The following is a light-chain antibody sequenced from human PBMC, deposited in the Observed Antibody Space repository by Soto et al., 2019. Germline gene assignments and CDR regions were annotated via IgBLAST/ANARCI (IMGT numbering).Light chain of an antibody. CDR3: KQYDKLPIA. CDR1: QSVGSN. V-gene: IGKV3-15*01. Sequence: ERVMTQSPATLSVSLGERATLSCRASQSVGSNLAWYQQKPGQAPRLLIFGASSRATSVPARFNGSGSGREFTLTIHSLQSKDFAVYLCKQYDKLPIAFGPGTRWIS. CDR2: GAS. J-gene: IGKJ1*01.